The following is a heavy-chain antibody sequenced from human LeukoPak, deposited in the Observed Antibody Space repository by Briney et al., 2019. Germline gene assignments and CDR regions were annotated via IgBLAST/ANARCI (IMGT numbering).Heavy chain of an antibody. V-gene: IGHV3-66*01. CDR3: ARDFASFYSDY. J-gene: IGHJ4*02. Sequence: GGSRRLSCEVSGFIVGGNYMSWVRQAPGKGLEWVSVTYSGGNSYYADSVKGRFTISRDNSKNTVYLQMNSLRAEDTAVYYCARDFASFYSDYWGQGTLVTVSS. D-gene: IGHD1-26*01. CDR1: GFIVGGNY. CDR2: TYSGGNS.